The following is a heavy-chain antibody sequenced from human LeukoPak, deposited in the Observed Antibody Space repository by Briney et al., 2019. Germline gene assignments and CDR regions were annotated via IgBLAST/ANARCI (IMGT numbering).Heavy chain of an antibody. D-gene: IGHD4-17*01. CDR3: ASGAYGDYDS. CDR1: ASTFSSYA. Sequence: GGSLRLSCAASASTFSSYAMSWVRQAPGKGLELVSASAGADSTYYPDSVQGRFTISRDDSKNTLYLQMSGLRAEDTAVYFCASGAYGDYDSWGQGTLVTVSS. J-gene: IGHJ5*01. V-gene: IGHV3-23*01. CDR2: SAGADST.